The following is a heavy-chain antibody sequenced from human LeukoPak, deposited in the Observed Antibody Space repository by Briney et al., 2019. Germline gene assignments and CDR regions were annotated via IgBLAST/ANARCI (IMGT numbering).Heavy chain of an antibody. V-gene: IGHV1-18*01. CDR2: ISAYNGNR. CDR1: GYTFSSYG. D-gene: IGHD4-17*01. Sequence: ASVKVSCKASGYTFSSYGISWVRQAPGQGLEWMGWISAYNGNRNYAQKLQGRVTMTTDTSTSTAYMELRSLRSDDTAVYYCARDLEFPRITNDYGDYEEPYYGMDVWGQGTTVTVSS. CDR3: ARDLEFPRITNDYGDYEEPYYGMDV. J-gene: IGHJ6*02.